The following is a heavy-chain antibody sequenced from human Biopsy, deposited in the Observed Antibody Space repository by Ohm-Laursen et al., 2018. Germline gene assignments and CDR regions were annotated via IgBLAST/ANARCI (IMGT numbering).Heavy chain of an antibody. J-gene: IGHJ6*02. CDR2: ISGGGTL. CDR3: ARDTRWSPYSMDV. D-gene: IGHD4-23*01. V-gene: IGHV3-11*01. CDR1: GFSFCDYH. Sequence: SLRLSCAASGFSFCDYHMRWICQAPGRGLEWVSYISGGGTLYYGDSMKGRVTISRDNAKNSLYLQMHSLRAEDTAVYYCARDTRWSPYSMDVWGQGTTVTVSS.